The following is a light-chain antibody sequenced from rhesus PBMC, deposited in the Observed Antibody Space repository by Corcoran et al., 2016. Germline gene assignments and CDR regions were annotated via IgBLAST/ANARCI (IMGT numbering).Light chain of an antibody. Sequence: EIVMTQSPATLSLSPGERATLSCRASQSVSSYVAWYQQKPEQAPRLLSEGSSSRATGIPDRFSGRGSGTDFTLIISSLEPEDGGVYYCQQYNNWNSFGQGTKVEIK. J-gene: IGKJ2*01. CDR3: QQYNNWNS. V-gene: IGKV3S9*01. CDR2: GSS. CDR1: QSVSSY.